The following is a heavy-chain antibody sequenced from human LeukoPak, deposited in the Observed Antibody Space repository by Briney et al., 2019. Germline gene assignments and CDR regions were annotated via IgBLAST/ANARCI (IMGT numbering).Heavy chain of an antibody. Sequence: ASVKVSCKASGYTFTGYYMHWVRQAPGQGLEWMGWIDPNSGGTNYAQKFQGRVTMTRDTSISTAYMELSRLRSDDTAVYYCARGGVVPATVVNWFGPWGQGTLVTVSS. CDR3: ARGGVVPATVVNWFGP. D-gene: IGHD2-2*01. CDR1: GYTFTGYY. J-gene: IGHJ5*02. V-gene: IGHV1-2*02. CDR2: IDPNSGGT.